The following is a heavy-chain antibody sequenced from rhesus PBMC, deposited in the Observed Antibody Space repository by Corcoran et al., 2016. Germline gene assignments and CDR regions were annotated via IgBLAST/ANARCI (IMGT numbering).Heavy chain of an antibody. Sequence: QVQLQESGPGVLQPSETLSLTCAVSGVSLSDSHRWSWIRQHPGKGMEWIGYRDGRRTKTNEHPSLKSRVSISKDTSKNQFYLKLSSVTAADTAVYYCVRDWNSYGNYDYWGQGVLVAVSS. J-gene: IGHJ4*01. CDR2: RDGRRTKT. D-gene: IGHD4-17*01. CDR1: GVSLSDSHR. CDR3: VRDWNSYGNYDY. V-gene: IGHV4S10*01.